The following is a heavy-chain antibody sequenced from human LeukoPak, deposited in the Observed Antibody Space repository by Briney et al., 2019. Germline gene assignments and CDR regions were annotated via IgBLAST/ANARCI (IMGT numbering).Heavy chain of an antibody. CDR3: AREGRGSGNRDKENWFDP. V-gene: IGHV4-4*07. CDR2: IYTSGST. J-gene: IGHJ5*02. CDR1: GGSISSYY. Sequence: SETLSLTCTVSGGSISSYYWSWIRQPAGKGLEWIGRIYTSGSTNYNPSLKSRVTISVDTSKNQFSLKLSSVTAADTAVYYCAREGRGSGNRDKENWFDPWGQGTLVTVSS. D-gene: IGHD6-25*01.